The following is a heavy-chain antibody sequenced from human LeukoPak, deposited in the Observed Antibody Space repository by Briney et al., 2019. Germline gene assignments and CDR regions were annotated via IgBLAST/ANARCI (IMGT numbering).Heavy chain of an antibody. Sequence: GRSLRLSCAASGFTFSSYAMHWVRQAPGKGLEWAANIKQDGSEKYYVDSVKGRFTVSRDNAKNSLYLQVNSLRAEDTAVYYCARLGNWGGNAFDIWGQGTMVTVSS. CDR3: ARLGNWGGNAFDI. V-gene: IGHV3-7*01. CDR1: GFTFSSYA. J-gene: IGHJ3*02. CDR2: IKQDGSEK. D-gene: IGHD7-27*01.